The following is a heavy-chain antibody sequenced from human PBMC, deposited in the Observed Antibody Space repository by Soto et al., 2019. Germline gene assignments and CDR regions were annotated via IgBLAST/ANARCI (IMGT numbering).Heavy chain of an antibody. D-gene: IGHD3-9*01. V-gene: IGHV3-23*01. CDR1: GFTFSSYA. CDR2: ISGSGGST. CDR3: AKDPVLRYFDWFPYGMNV. Sequence: EVQLLESGGGLVQPGGSLRLSCAASGFTFSSYAMSWVSQDPGKGLEWVSAISGSGGSTYYADSVKGRFTISRDNSKNTLYLQMNSLRAEDTAVYYCAKDPVLRYFDWFPYGMNVWGQGTTVTVSS. J-gene: IGHJ6*02.